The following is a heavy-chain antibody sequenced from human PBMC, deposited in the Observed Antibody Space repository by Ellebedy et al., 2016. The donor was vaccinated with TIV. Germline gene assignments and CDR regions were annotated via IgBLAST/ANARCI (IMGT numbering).Heavy chain of an antibody. Sequence: GGSLRLSCAASGFIFSTYGMHWVRQAPGKGLEWVAVTSYDGSKKFYADSVKGRFTISRDNAKNTLYLQMNSLRTEDTAVYYCARVGYCSGGSCYSGLLTVYYYYYGMDVWGQGTTVTVSS. D-gene: IGHD2-15*01. CDR1: GFIFSTYG. V-gene: IGHV3-30*03. CDR2: TSYDGSKK. J-gene: IGHJ6*02. CDR3: ARVGYCSGGSCYSGLLTVYYYYYGMDV.